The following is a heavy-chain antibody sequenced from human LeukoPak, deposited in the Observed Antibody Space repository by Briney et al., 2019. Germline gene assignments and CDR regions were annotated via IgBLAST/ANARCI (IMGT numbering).Heavy chain of an antibody. D-gene: IGHD4-17*01. CDR2: ISAYNGNT. V-gene: IGHV1-18*04. CDR3: ARDRDYGDYNTQDLFVY. CDR1: GYTFTGYH. J-gene: IGHJ4*02. Sequence: ASVKVSCKASGYTFTGYHMHWVRQAPGQGLEWMGWISAYNGNTNYAQRLQGRVTMTTDTSTSTAYMELRSLRSDDTAVYYCARDRDYGDYNTQDLFVYWGQGTLVTVSS.